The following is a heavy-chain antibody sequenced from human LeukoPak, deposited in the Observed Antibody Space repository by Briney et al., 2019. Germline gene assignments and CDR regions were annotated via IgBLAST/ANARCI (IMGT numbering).Heavy chain of an antibody. CDR2: IKQDGSEK. D-gene: IGHD3-22*01. V-gene: IGHV3-7*01. CDR1: GFTFSSYW. J-gene: IGHJ4*02. Sequence: PGGSLRLSCAASGFTFSSYWMSWVRQAPGKGLEWVANIKQDGSEKYYVDSVKGRFTISRDNAKNSLYLQMNSLRAEDTAVYYCARVRRYYDSSGFYYFDYWGQGTLVTVSS. CDR3: ARVRRYYDSSGFYYFDY.